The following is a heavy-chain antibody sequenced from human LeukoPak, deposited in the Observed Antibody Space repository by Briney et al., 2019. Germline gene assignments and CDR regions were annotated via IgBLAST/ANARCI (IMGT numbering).Heavy chain of an antibody. CDR3: ARVRKQYYYDSSHHRDASDI. CDR1: GYSISRGYY. CDR2: IYHTGST. D-gene: IGHD3-22*01. Sequence: PSEPLTLTCGVSGYSISRGYYWGWIRQTPGNGLEWIGNIYHTGSTYYNPSLRSRVTISVDTSKNQFFLKLTSVTAADTAVYYCARVRKQYYYDSSHHRDASDIWGQGTMVIVSS. V-gene: IGHV4-38-2*01. J-gene: IGHJ3*02.